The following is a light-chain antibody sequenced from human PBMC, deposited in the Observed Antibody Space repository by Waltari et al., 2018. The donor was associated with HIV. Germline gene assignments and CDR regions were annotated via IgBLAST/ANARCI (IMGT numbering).Light chain of an antibody. J-gene: IGLJ2*01. CDR3: AVLDDTLGGGV. CDR1: TANIGANF. V-gene: IGLV1-47*01. CDR2: RDN. Sequence: QSVLTQPPSASGTPGQKVTISCSGGTANIGANFFFWFQQFPGTAPKLLIYRDNLRHSGVPARFSGSKSGTSASLTISGLRSDDEAHYFCAVLDDTLGGGVFGGGTKLTVL.